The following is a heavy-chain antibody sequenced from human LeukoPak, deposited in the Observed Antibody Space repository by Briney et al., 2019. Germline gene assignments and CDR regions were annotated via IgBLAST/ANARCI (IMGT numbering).Heavy chain of an antibody. Sequence: PSETLSLTCAVYGGSFSGYYWSWIRQPPGKGLEWIGEINHSGSTNYNPSLKSRVTMSVDTSKNQFSLKLSSVTAADTAVYYCARAEGNYGSGSYTKDHYYYGMDVWGQGTTVTVSS. V-gene: IGHV4-34*01. D-gene: IGHD3-10*01. CDR1: GGSFSGYY. CDR3: ARAEGNYGSGSYTKDHYYYGMDV. CDR2: INHSGST. J-gene: IGHJ6*02.